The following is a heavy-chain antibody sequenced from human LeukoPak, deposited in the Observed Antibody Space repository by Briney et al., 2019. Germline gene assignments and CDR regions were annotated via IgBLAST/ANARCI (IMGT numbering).Heavy chain of an antibody. CDR1: GFTFSNYN. CDR2: ISSSSSTI. CDR3: AREATGGSCLSSTCDYFDY. V-gene: IGHV3-48*01. J-gene: IGHJ4*02. Sequence: PGGSLRLSCAASGFTFSNYNMNWVRQAPGKGLEWVSYISSSSSTIYYADSVKGRFTISRDNAKNSLYLLMNSLRAEDTAVYYCAREATGGSCLSSTCDYFDYWGQGTLVTVSS. D-gene: IGHD2-15*01.